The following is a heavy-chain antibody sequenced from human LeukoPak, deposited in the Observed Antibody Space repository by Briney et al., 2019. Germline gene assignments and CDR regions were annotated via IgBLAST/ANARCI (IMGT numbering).Heavy chain of an antibody. J-gene: IGHJ4*02. Sequence: PGGSLRLSCAASGFTFSSYAMSWVRQAPGKGLEWVSAISGSGGSTYYADSVKGRFTIPRDNSKNTLYLQMNSLRAEDTAVYYCAKDDTMIVVVIISFDYWGQGTLVTVSS. CDR1: GFTFSSYA. CDR2: ISGSGGST. CDR3: AKDDTMIVVVIISFDY. D-gene: IGHD3-22*01. V-gene: IGHV3-23*01.